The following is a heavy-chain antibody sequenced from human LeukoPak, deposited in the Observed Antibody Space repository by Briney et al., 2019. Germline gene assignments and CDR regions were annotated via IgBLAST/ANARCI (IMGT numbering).Heavy chain of an antibody. CDR2: VNPNAGAT. CDR3: AKAAAYSSGGYAYFDS. J-gene: IGHJ4*02. D-gene: IGHD6-19*01. Sequence: ASVKVSCKTSGYTFSGYYMHWARQAPGQGLEWMGSVNPNAGATNYLQKFQGRVTMTRDTSITTAYMELSSLTSDDSAVYFCAKAAAYSSGGYAYFDSWGQGTLVTVS. CDR1: GYTFSGYY. V-gene: IGHV1-2*02.